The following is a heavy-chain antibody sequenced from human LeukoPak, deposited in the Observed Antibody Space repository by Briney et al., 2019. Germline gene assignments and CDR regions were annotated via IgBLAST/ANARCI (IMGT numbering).Heavy chain of an antibody. V-gene: IGHV3-74*01. CDR1: GFTSSSYW. J-gene: IGHJ5*02. CDR3: ARGRGSYGWFDP. Sequence: GGSLRLSCAASGFTSSSYWMHWVRQAPGKGLVWVSRINSDESSTDYADSVKGRFTISRDNAKNTLYLQMNSLRAEDTAVYYCARGRGSYGWFDPWGQGTLVTASS. D-gene: IGHD3-10*01. CDR2: INSDESST.